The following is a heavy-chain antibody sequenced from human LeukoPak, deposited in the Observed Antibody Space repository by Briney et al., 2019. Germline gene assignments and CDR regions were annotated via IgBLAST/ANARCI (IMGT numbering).Heavy chain of an antibody. Sequence: GGSLRLSCAASGFTFSDDYMSWIRQAPGEGMEWISYISYTGNTIYYADSVKGRFTISRDNAKKSLFLQMDSLRAEDTALYFCAKDAAFVKYWGQGTLVTVSS. CDR2: ISYTGNTI. CDR1: GFTFSDDY. V-gene: IGHV3-11*04. J-gene: IGHJ4*02. CDR3: AKDAAFVKY.